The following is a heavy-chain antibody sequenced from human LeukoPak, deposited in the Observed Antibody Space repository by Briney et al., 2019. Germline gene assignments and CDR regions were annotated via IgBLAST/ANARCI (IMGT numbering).Heavy chain of an antibody. CDR3: ARDGGIIRFGGQDV. J-gene: IGHJ6*02. Sequence: GGSLRLSCAASGFTFSSYWMSWVRQAPGKGLEWVANIKRDESEKNYVDSVKGRFTISRDNAANSLNSLRVEDTAVYYCARDGGIIRFGGQDVWGQGTTVIVS. CDR2: IKRDESEK. CDR1: GFTFSSYW. V-gene: IGHV3-7*01. D-gene: IGHD3-16*01.